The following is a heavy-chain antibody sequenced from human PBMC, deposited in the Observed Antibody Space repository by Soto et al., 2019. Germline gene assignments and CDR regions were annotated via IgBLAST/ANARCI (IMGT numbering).Heavy chain of an antibody. CDR2: INAGNGNT. J-gene: IGHJ3*02. CDR1: GYTFTSYA. Sequence: QVQLVQSGAEEKKPGASVKVSCKASGYTFTSYAMHWVRQAPGQRLEWMGWINAGNGNTKYSQKFQGRVTITRDTSASTAYMELSSLRSEDTGVYYCARGSGWGPGDAFDIWGQGTMVTVSS. D-gene: IGHD6-19*01. CDR3: ARGSGWGPGDAFDI. V-gene: IGHV1-3*05.